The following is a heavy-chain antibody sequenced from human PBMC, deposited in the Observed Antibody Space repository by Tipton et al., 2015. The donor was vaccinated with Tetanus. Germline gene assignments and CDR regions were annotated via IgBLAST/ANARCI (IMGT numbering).Heavy chain of an antibody. CDR2: IHPGESTT. V-gene: IGHV5-51*01. CDR3: ARGRSNPNLFFWFDP. CDR1: GYSFSSYY. D-gene: IGHD3-3*01. Sequence: MQLVQSGVEVKKPGESLRISCQASGYSFSSYYIAWVRQMPGRGLERMVIIHPGESTTTYSPSFQGRVTFSADTSINTAYLHWASLTDSDTATYYCARGRSNPNLFFWFDPWGRGTPVTVSS. J-gene: IGHJ5*02.